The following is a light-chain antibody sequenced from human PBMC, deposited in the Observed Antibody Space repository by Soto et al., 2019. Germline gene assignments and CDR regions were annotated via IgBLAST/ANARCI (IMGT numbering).Light chain of an antibody. CDR2: EAS. Sequence: DIQMTQSPSSLSASVGDRVTITCQASQDISNYLNWYQHKPGKAPKLLIYEASNLETGVPSSFSGSGSGTDFTFTISSLQPEDIATYYCQQYDNLPLTFGGGTKVEIK. CDR3: QQYDNLPLT. J-gene: IGKJ4*01. V-gene: IGKV1-33*01. CDR1: QDISNY.